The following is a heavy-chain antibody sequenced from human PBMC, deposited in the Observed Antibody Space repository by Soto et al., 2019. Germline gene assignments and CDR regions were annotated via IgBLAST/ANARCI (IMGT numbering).Heavy chain of an antibody. CDR2: IKSKTDGGTT. CDR1: GFTFSNAW. V-gene: IGHV3-15*07. Sequence: GGSLRLSCAASGFTFSNAWMNWVRQAPGKGLEWVGRIKSKTDGGTTDYAAPVKGRFTISRDDSKNTLYLQMNSPKTEDTAVYYCTRVRDYYYGMDVWGQGTTVTVSS. J-gene: IGHJ6*02. CDR3: TRVRDYYYGMDV.